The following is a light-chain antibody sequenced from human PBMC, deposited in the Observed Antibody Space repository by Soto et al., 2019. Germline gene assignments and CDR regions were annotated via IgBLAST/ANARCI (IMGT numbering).Light chain of an antibody. V-gene: IGKV1-33*01. Sequence: DIQMTQSPSSLSASVGDRVTITCHASQDISNYLDWYQQKPGKAPKLLIYDASNLEKGVPSRFSVSGSCADFTFAISSLRPEDIAKYYCQQYDYLPLTFGGGTKVDIK. CDR1: QDISNY. CDR3: QQYDYLPLT. CDR2: DAS. J-gene: IGKJ4*01.